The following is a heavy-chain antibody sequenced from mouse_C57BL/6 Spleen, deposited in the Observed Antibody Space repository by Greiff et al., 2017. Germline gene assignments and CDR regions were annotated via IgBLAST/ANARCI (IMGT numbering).Heavy chain of an antibody. Sequence: QVQLQQSVAELVRPGASVKLSCKASGYTFTSYWMHWVKQRPGQGLEWIGEIDPSDSYTNYNQKFKGKSTLTVDKSSSTAYMQLSSLTSEDSAVYYCSRDSGTKGSRDYAMDYWGQGTSVTVSS. V-gene: IGHV1-69*01. J-gene: IGHJ4*01. CDR3: SRDSGTKGSRDYAMDY. CDR2: IDPSDSYT. D-gene: IGHD1-1*01. CDR1: GYTFTSYW.